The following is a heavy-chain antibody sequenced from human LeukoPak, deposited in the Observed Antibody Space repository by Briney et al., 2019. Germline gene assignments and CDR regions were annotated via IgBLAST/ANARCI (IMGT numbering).Heavy chain of an antibody. V-gene: IGHV4-4*02. Sequence: SGTLSLTCAVSGGSISSSNWWSWVRQPPGKGLEWIGENYHSGSTNYNPSLKSRVTISVDKSKNQFSLKLSSVTAADTAVYYCARGYYDSSGYYYYYYYYGMDVWGQGTTVTVSS. J-gene: IGHJ6*02. D-gene: IGHD3-22*01. CDR1: GGSISSSNW. CDR2: NYHSGST. CDR3: ARGYYDSSGYYYYYYYYGMDV.